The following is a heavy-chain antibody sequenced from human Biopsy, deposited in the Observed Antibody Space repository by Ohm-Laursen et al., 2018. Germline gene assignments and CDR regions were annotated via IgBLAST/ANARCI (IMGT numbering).Heavy chain of an antibody. Sequence: SLRLSCTAPGFVFNNFAMSWVRQAPGKGLEWVSAISGRGVDTSYAGSVKGRFTISRDNSKNTVYLQMNSLRAEDTAIYYCAKASGYSSGWPIDYWGQGNLVTVSS. D-gene: IGHD6-19*01. V-gene: IGHV3-23*01. CDR2: ISGRGVDT. CDR3: AKASGYSSGWPIDY. J-gene: IGHJ4*02. CDR1: GFVFNNFA.